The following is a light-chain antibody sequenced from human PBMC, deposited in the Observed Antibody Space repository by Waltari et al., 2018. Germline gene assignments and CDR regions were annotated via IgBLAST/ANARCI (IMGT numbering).Light chain of an antibody. CDR3: CSYAARYTFV. V-gene: IGLV2-11*01. CDR1: SSDVGGYNY. CDR2: EVT. Sequence: QSALTQPRSVSGSPGQSVTISCTGTSSDVGGYNYVSWYQQHPAKAPNPIIYEVTKRPSGVPDRLSGSQSGHTASLTISGLQAEDEADYYCCSYAARYTFVFGTGTKVTVL. J-gene: IGLJ1*01.